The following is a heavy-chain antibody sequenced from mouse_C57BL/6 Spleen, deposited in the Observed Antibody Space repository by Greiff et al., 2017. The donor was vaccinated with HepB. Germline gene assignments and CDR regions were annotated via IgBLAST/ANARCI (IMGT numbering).Heavy chain of an antibody. D-gene: IGHD1-1*01. CDR3: ARYSPITTVVAEDWYFDV. CDR2: IYPGDGDT. CDR1: GYAFSSYW. V-gene: IGHV1-80*01. Sequence: VQLQQSGAELVKPGASVKISCKASGYAFSSYWMNWVKQRPGKGLEWIGQIYPGDGDTNYNGKFKGKATLTADKSSSTAYMQLSSLTSEDSAVYFCARYSPITTVVAEDWYFDVWGTGTTVTVSS. J-gene: IGHJ1*03.